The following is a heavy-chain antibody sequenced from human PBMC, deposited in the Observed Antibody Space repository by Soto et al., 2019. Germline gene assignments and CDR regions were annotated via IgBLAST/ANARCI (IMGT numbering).Heavy chain of an antibody. V-gene: IGHV4-34*01. CDR2: INHSGST. CDR3: ARGQAYYYGSGSGGMDV. Sequence: VQLQQWGAGLLKPSETLSLTCTVYGGSFSGYYWSWIRQAPGKGLEWIGEINHSGSTNYSPSLRSRVTISVDTSKNQLSLRMSSVTAAVTTVYYCARGQAYYYGSGSGGMDVWGQGTTVIVSS. D-gene: IGHD3-10*01. J-gene: IGHJ6*02. CDR1: GGSFSGYY.